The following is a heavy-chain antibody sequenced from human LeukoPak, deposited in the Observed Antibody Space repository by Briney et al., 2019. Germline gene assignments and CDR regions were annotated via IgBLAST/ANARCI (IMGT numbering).Heavy chain of an antibody. CDR3: TRDLIAVAGALDY. Sequence: QPGGSLRLSCTASGFTFGDYAMSWVRQAPGKGLEWVGFIRSKAYGGTTEYAASVKGRFTISRDDSKSIAYLQMNSLKTEDTAVYYCTRDLIAVAGALDYWGQGTLVTVSS. J-gene: IGHJ4*02. CDR2: IRSKAYGGTT. D-gene: IGHD6-19*01. V-gene: IGHV3-49*04. CDR1: GFTFGDYA.